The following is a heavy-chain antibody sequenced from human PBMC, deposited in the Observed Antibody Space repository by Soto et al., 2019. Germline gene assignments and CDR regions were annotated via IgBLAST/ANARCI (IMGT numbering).Heavy chain of an antibody. CDR1: GFTFSDYS. J-gene: IGHJ3*02. D-gene: IGHD4-4*01. CDR3: ARDLRTVAAYGFDM. CDR2: ISRIHKI. V-gene: IGHV3-21*01. Sequence: EVQLVESGGGLVKAGGSLRLSCEASGFTFSDYSINWVRQAPGKGLEWVSTISRIHKIYYADSVKGRFTISRDNAQNSLYLQMNSLRSEDTAVYYCARDLRTVAAYGFDMWGRGTMVTVSS.